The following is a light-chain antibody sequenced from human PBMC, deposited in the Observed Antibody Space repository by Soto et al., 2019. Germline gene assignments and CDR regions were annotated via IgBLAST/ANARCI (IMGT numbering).Light chain of an antibody. CDR2: DAS. Sequence: EIVLTQSPGTLSLSPGERATLSCRASKSVSSSYLAWYQQKPGQAPRLLIYDASNRATGIPARFSGSGSGTDFTLTISSLEPEDFAVYYCQQRSNWPTFGQGTKVEIK. CDR1: KSVSSSY. CDR3: QQRSNWPT. J-gene: IGKJ1*01. V-gene: IGKV3-11*01.